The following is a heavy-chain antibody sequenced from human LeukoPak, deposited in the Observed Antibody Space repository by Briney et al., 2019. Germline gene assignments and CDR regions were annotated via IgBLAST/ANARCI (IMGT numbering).Heavy chain of an antibody. V-gene: IGHV3-72*01. CDR2: TRNKANSYTT. CDR1: GFTFSDHY. Sequence: GGSLRLSCAASGFTFSDHYMDWVRQAPGKGLEWVGRTRNKANSYTTEYAASVEGRFTIPRDDSKNSLYLQMNSLKTEDTAVYYCASGDRDYFDYWGQGTLVTVSS. J-gene: IGHJ4*02. CDR3: ASGDRDYFDY. D-gene: IGHD3-10*01.